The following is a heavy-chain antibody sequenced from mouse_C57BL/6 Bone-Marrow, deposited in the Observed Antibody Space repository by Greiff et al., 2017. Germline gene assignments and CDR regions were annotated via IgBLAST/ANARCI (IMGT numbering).Heavy chain of an antibody. D-gene: IGHD1-1*01. CDR1: GYAFSSSW. CDR3: AMSITTLDY. Sequence: VHLVESGPELVKPGASVKLSCKASGYAFSSSWMNWVKQRPGKGLEWIGRIYPGNGDTNYNGKFKGKATLTADKSSSTAYMQLSSLTSEDSAVYFCAMSITTLDYWGQGTSVTVAS. J-gene: IGHJ4*01. V-gene: IGHV1-82*01. CDR2: IYPGNGDT.